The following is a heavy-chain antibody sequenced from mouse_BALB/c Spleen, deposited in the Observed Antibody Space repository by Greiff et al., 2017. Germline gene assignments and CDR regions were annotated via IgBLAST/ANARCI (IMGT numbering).Heavy chain of an antibody. V-gene: IGHV5-6-3*01. CDR1: GFPFRSYG. J-gene: IGHJ2*01. Sequence: VKLVESGGGLVQPGGSLKLSCAASGFPFRSYGMSWVRQTPDKRLELVATINSNGGSTYYPDSVKGRFTISRDNAKNTLYLQMSSLKSEDTAMYYCASIYDGSSFDYWGQGTTLTVSS. CDR3: ASIYDGSSFDY. CDR2: INSNGGST. D-gene: IGHD2-3*01.